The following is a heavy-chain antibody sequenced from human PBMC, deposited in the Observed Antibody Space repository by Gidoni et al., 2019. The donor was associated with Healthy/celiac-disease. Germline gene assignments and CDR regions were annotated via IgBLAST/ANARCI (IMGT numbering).Heavy chain of an antibody. Sequence: QVQLVQSGAEVQKPGAPVKVSCKASGYTFTSYSISWVRQGPGRGLEWLGWISAYYGDTNYAQQPQDRVAMTTDAATSTAYMVLRSLGSDAAAVDYCARYSSASDAFDIWGQGTLVTVSS. CDR3: ARYSSASDAFDI. CDR1: GYTFTSYS. D-gene: IGHD6-6*01. CDR2: ISAYYGDT. V-gene: IGHV1-18*01. J-gene: IGHJ3*02.